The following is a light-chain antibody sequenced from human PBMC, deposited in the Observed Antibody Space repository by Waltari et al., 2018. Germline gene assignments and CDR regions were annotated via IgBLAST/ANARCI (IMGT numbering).Light chain of an antibody. CDR1: SNDVGYNY. Sequence: QSALTQPASVSGSPGQSLTISCSGSSNDVGYNYVSWYQQRPGKAPKLMIYEVKNRPSGVSSRFSGSRSANTASLTISGLQAEDEADYYCQQYDSTPPTFGGGT. CDR2: EVK. J-gene: IGLJ2*01. V-gene: IGLV2-14*01. CDR3: QQYDSTPPT.